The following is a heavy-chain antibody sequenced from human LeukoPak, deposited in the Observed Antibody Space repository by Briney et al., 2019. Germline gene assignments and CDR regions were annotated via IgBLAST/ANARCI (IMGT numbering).Heavy chain of an antibody. CDR1: GGSFSGYC. J-gene: IGHJ4*02. CDR2: INHSGST. V-gene: IGHV4-34*01. Sequence: SETLSLTCAVYGGSFSGYCWSWIRQPPGKGLEWIGEINHSGSTNYNPSLKSRVTISVDTSKNQFSLKLSSVTAADTAVYYCARGWSGDYVYFDYWGQGTLVTVSS. D-gene: IGHD4-17*01. CDR3: ARGWSGDYVYFDY.